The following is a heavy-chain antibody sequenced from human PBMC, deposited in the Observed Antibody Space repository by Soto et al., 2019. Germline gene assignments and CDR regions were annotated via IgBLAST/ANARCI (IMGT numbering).Heavy chain of an antibody. D-gene: IGHD1-20*01. CDR2: IKQDGSQT. Sequence: GSLMLSCSAAGFTFISHWMSWVRQAPGKGLEWLANIKQDGSQTNYLGSVRGRFTISRDNAKNSLYLQMNTLRVEDTAMYYCAVQGPVWVTNGWGRGFVVPVSS. CDR3: AVQGPVWVTNG. CDR1: GFTFISHW. J-gene: IGHJ1*01. V-gene: IGHV3-7*03.